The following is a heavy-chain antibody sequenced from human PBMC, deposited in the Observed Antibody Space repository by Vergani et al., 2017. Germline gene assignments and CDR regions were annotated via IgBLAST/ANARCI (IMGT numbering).Heavy chain of an antibody. CDR1: GGSISSGSYY. D-gene: IGHD2-2*01. V-gene: IGHV4-61*02. J-gene: IGHJ6*02. CDR3: ARDRVVVVPAAIRYDYYYGMDV. CDR2: IYTSGST. Sequence: QVQLQESGPGLVKPSQTLSLTCTVSGGSISSGSYYWSWIRQPAGKGLEWIGRIYTSGSTNYNPSLKSRVTISVDTSKNQFSLKLSSVTAADTAVYYCARDRVVVVPAAIRYDYYYGMDVWGQGTTVTVSS.